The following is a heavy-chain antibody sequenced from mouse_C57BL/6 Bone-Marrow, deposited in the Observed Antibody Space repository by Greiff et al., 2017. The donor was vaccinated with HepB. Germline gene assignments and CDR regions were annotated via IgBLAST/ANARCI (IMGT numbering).Heavy chain of an antibody. Sequence: QVQLQQPGAELVRPGSSVKLSCKASGYTFTSYWMHWVKQRPIQGLEWIGNIDPSDSETHYNQKFKDKATLTVDKSSSTAYMQLSSLTSEYSAVYYCARSYYYGSRGGFAYWGQGTLVTVSA. J-gene: IGHJ3*01. CDR2: IDPSDSET. V-gene: IGHV1-52*01. D-gene: IGHD1-1*01. CDR3: ARSYYYGSRGGFAY. CDR1: GYTFTSYW.